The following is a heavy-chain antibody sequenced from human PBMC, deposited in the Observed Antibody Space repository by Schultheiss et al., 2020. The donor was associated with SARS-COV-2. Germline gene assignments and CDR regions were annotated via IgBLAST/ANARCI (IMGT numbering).Heavy chain of an antibody. J-gene: IGHJ4*02. CDR3: ASYGGNSGSLDY. CDR2: ISGSGGST. D-gene: IGHD4-23*01. Sequence: GGSLRLSCAASGFTFSSYAMSWVRQAPGKGLEWVSAISGSGGSTYYADSVKGRFTISRDNAKNSLYLQMNSLRAEDTAVYYCASYGGNSGSLDYWGQGTLVTVSS. V-gene: IGHV3-23*01. CDR1: GFTFSSYA.